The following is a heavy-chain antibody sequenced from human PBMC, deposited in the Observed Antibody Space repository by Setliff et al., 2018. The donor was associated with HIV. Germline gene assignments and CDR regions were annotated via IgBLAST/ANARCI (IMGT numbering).Heavy chain of an antibody. D-gene: IGHD2-21*02. CDR3: VRWYYCVSGACYRADY. V-gene: IGHV4-34*01. J-gene: IGHJ4*02. Sequence: KASETLSLTCSVYGTSFSDHYWSWVRQTPGKGLEWIGEMNQSGTTNYNPSLKSRVTMSIDTSERQFSLKLTSVTAADTAVYYCVRWYYCVSGACYRADYWGQGTVVTVSS. CDR1: GTSFSDHY. CDR2: MNQSGTT.